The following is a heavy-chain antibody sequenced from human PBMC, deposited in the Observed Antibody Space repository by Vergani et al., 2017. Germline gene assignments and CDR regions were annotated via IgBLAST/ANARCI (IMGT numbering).Heavy chain of an antibody. CDR3: ARGRTTVTLYYYYYGMDV. Sequence: VQLVESGGGLVKPGGSLRLSCAASGFTFSSYSMNWVRQAPGKGLEWVSSISSSSSYIYYADSVKGRFTISRDNAKNSLYLQMNSLRAEDTAVYYCARGRTTVTLYYYYYGMDVWGQGTTVTVSS. D-gene: IGHD4-11*01. CDR2: ISSSSSYI. J-gene: IGHJ6*02. CDR1: GFTFSSYS. V-gene: IGHV3-21*01.